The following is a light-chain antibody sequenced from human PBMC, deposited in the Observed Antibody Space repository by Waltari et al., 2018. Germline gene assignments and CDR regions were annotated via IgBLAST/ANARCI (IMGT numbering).Light chain of an antibody. CDR3: CSYTRSSSTRYWV. V-gene: IGLV2-14*03. CDR1: NGDVGDY. J-gene: IGLJ3*02. Sequence: QTALTQPASVSGSPGQSITISCTGTNGDVGDYFSWYHQLPGKAPKLLIYDASNRPSGVSNRFSGSKSGNAASLTISGLQAEDGADYYCCSYTRSSSTRYWVFGGGTTLTVL. CDR2: DAS.